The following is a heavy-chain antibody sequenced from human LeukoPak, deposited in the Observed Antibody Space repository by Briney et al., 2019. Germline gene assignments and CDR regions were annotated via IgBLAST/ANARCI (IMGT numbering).Heavy chain of an antibody. J-gene: IGHJ5*02. D-gene: IGHD6-13*01. Sequence: SETLSLTCTVSGGSISSSSYYWGWIRQPPGKGLEWIGSIYYSGSTYYNPSLRSRVTISVDRSKNQFSLKLSSVTAADTAVYYCAAAGINWFDPWGQGTLVTVSS. CDR2: IYYSGST. CDR3: AAAGINWFDP. V-gene: IGHV4-39*07. CDR1: GGSISSSSYY.